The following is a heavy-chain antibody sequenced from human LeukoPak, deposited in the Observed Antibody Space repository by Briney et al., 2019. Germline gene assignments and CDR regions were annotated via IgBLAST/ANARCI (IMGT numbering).Heavy chain of an antibody. CDR3: ARYGSGSRRFDP. J-gene: IGHJ5*02. D-gene: IGHD3-10*01. V-gene: IGHV4-30-4*01. CDR1: GGSISSGDYY. CDR2: IHYRGST. Sequence: SETLSLTCTVSGGSISSGDYYWSWIRQPPGTGLEWIGYIHYRGSTYYNPSLRSRVTMSVDTSKNQFSLKLSSVTAADTAVYYCARYGSGSRRFDPWGQGTLVTVSS.